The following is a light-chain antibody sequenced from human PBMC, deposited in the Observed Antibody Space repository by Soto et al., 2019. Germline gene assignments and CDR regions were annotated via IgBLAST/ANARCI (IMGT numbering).Light chain of an antibody. CDR3: QQSYSTPIT. CDR2: AAS. V-gene: IGKV1-39*01. CDR1: QNIRSY. J-gene: IGKJ5*01. Sequence: DIQMTQSPSSLSASVGDRVTITCRASQNIRSYLNWYQQKPGKAPKLLIYAASSLQSGVPSRFSGSGFGTDFTLTISNLQPGDFATYYCQQSYSTPITFGQGTRVEIK.